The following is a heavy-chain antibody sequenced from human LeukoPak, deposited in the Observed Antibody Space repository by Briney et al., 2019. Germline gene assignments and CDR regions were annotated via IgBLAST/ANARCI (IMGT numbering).Heavy chain of an antibody. V-gene: IGHV4-59*01. CDR3: ARFSPQFRYSGYDY. CDR2: IYYSGST. Sequence: SETLSLTCTVSGGSISSYYWSWIRQSPGKGLEWIGYIYYSGSTNYNPSLKSRVTISVDTSKNQFSLKLSSVTAADTAVYYCARFSPQFRYSGYDYWGQGTLVTVSS. CDR1: GGSISSYY. J-gene: IGHJ4*02. D-gene: IGHD5-12*01.